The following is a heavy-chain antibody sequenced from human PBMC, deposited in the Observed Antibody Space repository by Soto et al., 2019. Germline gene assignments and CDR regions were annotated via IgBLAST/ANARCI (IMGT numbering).Heavy chain of an antibody. J-gene: IGHJ5*02. CDR2: ISGDGGDT. CDR1: GFTFSNYA. CDR3: TKVRANWFDP. Sequence: EVQLLESGGGLVQPGESLRLSCAASGFTFSNYAMSWVRQAPGRGLEWVSTISGDGGDTFYADSVKGRFTISRDNSRSTLYLQMTSLRAGDAALYYCTKVRANWFDPWDQGTLVTVSS. V-gene: IGHV3-23*01.